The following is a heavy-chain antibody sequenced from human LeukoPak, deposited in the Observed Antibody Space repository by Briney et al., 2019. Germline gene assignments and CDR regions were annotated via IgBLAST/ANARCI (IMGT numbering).Heavy chain of an antibody. D-gene: IGHD6-13*01. CDR1: GGSISSGDYY. CDR2: IYYSGST. CDR3: ARRELGIAAAGPHFDY. V-gene: IGHV4-30-4*01. Sequence: SETLSLTCTVSGGSISSGDYYWSWIRQPPGKGLEWIGYIYYSGSTYYNPSLKSRVTISVDTSKNQFSLKLSSVTAADTAVYYCARRELGIAAAGPHFDYWGQGTLVTVSS. J-gene: IGHJ4*02.